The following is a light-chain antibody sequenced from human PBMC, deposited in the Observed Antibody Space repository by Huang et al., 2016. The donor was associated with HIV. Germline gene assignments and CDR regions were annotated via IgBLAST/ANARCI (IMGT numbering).Light chain of an antibody. CDR2: DAS. CDR1: QSITNH. Sequence: IVLTQSPATLSWYLGERVTLSCRASQSITNHLAWYQQRPGQAPRLLIYDASTRVAGVPDRFSGSGSGTYFTLTISSLEPEDFALYYCQQHDSWLTFGGGTKVEV. J-gene: IGKJ4*01. CDR3: QQHDSWLT. V-gene: IGKV3-11*01.